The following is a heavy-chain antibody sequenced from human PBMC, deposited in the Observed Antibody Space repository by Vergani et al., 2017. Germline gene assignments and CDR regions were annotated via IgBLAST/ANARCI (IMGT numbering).Heavy chain of an antibody. J-gene: IGHJ3*02. CDR2: ISTSGGTV. CDR3: AREGRSGTYYAAFDI. D-gene: IGHD1-26*01. Sequence: QVQLVESGGGLVKPGGSLRLSCAASGFTFSDYYMSWIRQAPGKGLEWISYISTSGGTVYSADSVKGRFTISRDNAKNALYLQMDSLRAEDTAVYYCAREGRSGTYYAAFDIWGQGTMVTVSS. CDR1: GFTFSDYY. V-gene: IGHV3-11*04.